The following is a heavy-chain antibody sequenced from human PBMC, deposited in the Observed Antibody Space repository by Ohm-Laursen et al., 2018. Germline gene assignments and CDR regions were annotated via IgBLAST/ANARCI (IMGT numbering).Heavy chain of an antibody. CDR1: GFTFSSYW. Sequence: SLRLSCAAPGFTFSSYWMSWVRQAPGKGLEWVANIKQDGSEKSYVDSVKGRFTISRDNAKNSLYLQMDSLRAEDTAVYYCARVDYYYDSSGYYYGAHYFDYWGQGTLVTVSS. CDR2: IKQDGSEK. J-gene: IGHJ4*02. D-gene: IGHD3-22*01. CDR3: ARVDYYYDSSGYYYGAHYFDY. V-gene: IGHV3-7*01.